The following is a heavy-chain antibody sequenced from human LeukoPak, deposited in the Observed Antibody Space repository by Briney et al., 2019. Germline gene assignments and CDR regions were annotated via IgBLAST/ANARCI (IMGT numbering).Heavy chain of an antibody. CDR2: INPSGGST. CDR3: ARDKSGSYRLVLRFLEWLPDY. D-gene: IGHD3-3*01. J-gene: IGHJ4*02. Sequence: ASVKVSCKASGYTFTSYYMHWVRQAPGQGLEWMGIINPSGGSTSYAQKFQGRVTMTRDMSTSTVYMELSSLRSEDTAVYYCARDKSGSYRLVLRFLEWLPDYWGQGTLVTVSS. CDR1: GYTFTSYY. V-gene: IGHV1-46*01.